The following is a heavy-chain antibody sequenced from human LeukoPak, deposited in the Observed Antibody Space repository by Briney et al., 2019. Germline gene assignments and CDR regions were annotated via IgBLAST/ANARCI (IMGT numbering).Heavy chain of an antibody. D-gene: IGHD3-22*01. CDR3: ARAGDYYDSSGHSFLDAFDM. Sequence: PGGSLRLSCEASGFTFSSYEMNWVRQAPGKGLEWVSSISSSRSYIYYADSVKGRFTISRDNAKNSLYLQMNSLRAEDTAVYYCARAGDYYDSSGHSFLDAFDMWGQGTMVTVSS. J-gene: IGHJ3*02. CDR2: ISSSRSYI. V-gene: IGHV3-21*01. CDR1: GFTFSSYE.